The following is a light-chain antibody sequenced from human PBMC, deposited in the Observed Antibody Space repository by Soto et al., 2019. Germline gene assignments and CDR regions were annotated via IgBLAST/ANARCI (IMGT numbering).Light chain of an antibody. J-gene: IGLJ1*01. CDR1: SSDVGGYDF. Sequence: QSALTQPASGSGSPGQSISISCTGTSSDVGGYDFVCWYQHHPGKAPKLMIYDVSNRPSGVSNRFSGSKSGNTASLTISGLRPEDEADYYCSSYTSSSTYVFGTGTKVTVL. V-gene: IGLV2-14*03. CDR3: SSYTSSSTYV. CDR2: DVS.